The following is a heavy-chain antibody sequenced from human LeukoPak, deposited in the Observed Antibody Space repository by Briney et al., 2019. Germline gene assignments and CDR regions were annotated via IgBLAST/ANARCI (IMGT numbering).Heavy chain of an antibody. V-gene: IGHV3-21*01. Sequence: GGSLRLSCAASGFTFSDYSMNWVRQAPGKGLEWVSFISSLGGTIYYADSVKGRFTISRDSAKNSLYLQMNSLRAEDTAVYYCARDFGIYYYDSSGYYPFDYWGQGTLVTVSS. D-gene: IGHD3-22*01. CDR1: GFTFSDYS. CDR2: ISSLGGTI. CDR3: ARDFGIYYYDSSGYYPFDY. J-gene: IGHJ4*02.